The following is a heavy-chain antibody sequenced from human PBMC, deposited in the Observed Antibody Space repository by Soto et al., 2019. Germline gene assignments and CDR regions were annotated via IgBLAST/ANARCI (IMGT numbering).Heavy chain of an antibody. CDR3: ARDLGGSYYAPVDY. Sequence: QVQLVQSGAEVKKPGASVKVSCKASGYTFTSYGISWVRQAPGQGLEWMGWISAYNGNTKYAQKLQGRVTTTTDTSKSTAYMELRSLISDDTAVYYCARDLGGSYYAPVDYWGQGNLVTVSS. J-gene: IGHJ4*02. V-gene: IGHV1-18*01. CDR2: ISAYNGNT. D-gene: IGHD1-26*01. CDR1: GYTFTSYG.